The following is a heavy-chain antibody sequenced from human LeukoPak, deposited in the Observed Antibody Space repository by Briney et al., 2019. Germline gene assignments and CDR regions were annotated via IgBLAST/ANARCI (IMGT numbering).Heavy chain of an antibody. CDR3: ARWDTDSYFDY. CDR2: VYYDASA. J-gene: IGHJ4*02. CDR1: GGSISSTSYY. V-gene: IGHV4-39*01. Sequence: SETLSLTCTVSGGSISSTSYYWGWIRQPPGKGLEWIGSVYYDASAYYNPSLKGRVSISVDTSNGQFSLRLSSMTAADTAVYYCARWDTDSYFDYWGQGTLVTVSS. D-gene: IGHD5-18*01.